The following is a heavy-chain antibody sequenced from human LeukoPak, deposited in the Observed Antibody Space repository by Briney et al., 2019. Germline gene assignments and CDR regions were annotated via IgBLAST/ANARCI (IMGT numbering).Heavy chain of an antibody. CDR2: IYYSGST. CDR3: ARHASGGYVVVPAAMYPPGPYYYGTDV. V-gene: IGHV4-59*08. D-gene: IGHD2-2*01. CDR1: GGSISGYY. J-gene: IGHJ6*02. Sequence: SETLSLTCTVSGGSISGYYWSWIRQPPGKGLEWIGYIYYSGSTNYNPSLKSRVTISVDTSKNQFSLKLSSVTAADTAVYYCARHASGGYVVVPAAMYPPGPYYYGTDVWGQGTTVTVSS.